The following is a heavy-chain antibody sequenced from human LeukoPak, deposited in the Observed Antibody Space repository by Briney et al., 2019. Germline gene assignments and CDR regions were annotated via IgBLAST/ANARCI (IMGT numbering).Heavy chain of an antibody. CDR3: SREGSDGYNFDY. CDR2: INPSGPRI. D-gene: IGHD5-24*01. J-gene: IGHJ4*02. CDR1: GFTFSSYE. V-gene: IGHV3-48*03. Sequence: PGGSLRLSCAASGFTFSSYELIWVRQAPGRGLEWVSYINPSGPRIYYADSVKGRFTISRDNAKNSLYLQMNSLRAEDTGVYYCSREGSDGYNFDYWGQGTLVTVSS.